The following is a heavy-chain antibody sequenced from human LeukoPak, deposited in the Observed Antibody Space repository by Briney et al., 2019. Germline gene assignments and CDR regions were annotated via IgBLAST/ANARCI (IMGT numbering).Heavy chain of an antibody. CDR1: GFTFDDYA. Sequence: GGSLRLSCAASGFTFDDYAMHWVRQAPGKGLEWVSGISWNSGSIGYADSVKGRFTISRDNAKNSLYLQMNSLRAEDTALYYCARDNGHHYGMDVWGQGTTVTVSS. D-gene: IGHD2-15*01. J-gene: IGHJ6*02. V-gene: IGHV3-9*01. CDR3: ARDNGHHYGMDV. CDR2: ISWNSGSI.